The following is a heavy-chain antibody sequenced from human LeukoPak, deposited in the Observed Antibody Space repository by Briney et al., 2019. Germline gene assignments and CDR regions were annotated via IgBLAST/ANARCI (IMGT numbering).Heavy chain of an antibody. CDR2: ISGSGGST. V-gene: IGHV3-23*01. CDR3: AKDGTSYYYIYY. D-gene: IGHD2/OR15-2a*01. CDR1: GFTFSSYA. J-gene: IGHJ4*02. Sequence: GGSLRLSCAASGFTFSSYAMSWVRQAPGKGLEWVSAISGSGGSTFYADSVRGRFTISRDNSKKTVYLQMNSLRAEDTAVYYCAKDGTSYYYIYYWGQGTLVTVSS.